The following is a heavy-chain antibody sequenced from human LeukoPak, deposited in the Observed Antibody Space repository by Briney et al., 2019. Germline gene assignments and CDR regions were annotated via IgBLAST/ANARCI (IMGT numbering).Heavy chain of an antibody. J-gene: IGHJ4*02. Sequence: ASVKISCKASGYTFTSYYMHWVRQAPGQGLEWMGIINPSGGSTSYAQKFQGRVTMTRDTSTSTVYMELSSLRSEDPAVYYCVRHRDGGSLGGGFDYLGQGALVTVSS. D-gene: IGHD1-26*01. V-gene: IGHV1-46*01. CDR2: INPSGGST. CDR1: GYTFTSYY. CDR3: VRHRDGGSLGGGFDY.